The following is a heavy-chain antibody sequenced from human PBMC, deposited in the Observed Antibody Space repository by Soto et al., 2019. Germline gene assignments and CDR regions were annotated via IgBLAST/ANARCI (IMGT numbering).Heavy chain of an antibody. CDR3: AKAYGYSNYYYYYGMDV. Sequence: GESLKISCAASGFTFSSYAMSWVRQAPGKGLEWVSAISGSGGSTYYADSVKGRFTISRDNSKNTLYLQMNSLRAEDTAVYYCAKAYGYSNYYYYYGMDVWGQGTTVTVSS. CDR2: ISGSGGST. CDR1: GFTFSSYA. J-gene: IGHJ6*02. D-gene: IGHD2-15*01. V-gene: IGHV3-23*01.